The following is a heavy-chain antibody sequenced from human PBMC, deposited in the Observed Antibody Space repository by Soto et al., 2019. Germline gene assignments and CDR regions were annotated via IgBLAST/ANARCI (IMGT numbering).Heavy chain of an antibody. CDR2: ISWNSGSI. V-gene: IGHV3-9*01. D-gene: IGHD2-2*01. CDR1: GFTFDDYA. J-gene: IGHJ3*02. CDR3: AKDRGYQLRGAFDI. Sequence: EVQLVESGGGLVQPGRSLRLSCAASGFTFDDYAMHWVRQAPGKGLEWVSGISWNSGSIGYADSVKGRFTISRDNAKNSLYLQMNSLRAEDTALYYCAKDRGYQLRGAFDIWGQGTMVTVSS.